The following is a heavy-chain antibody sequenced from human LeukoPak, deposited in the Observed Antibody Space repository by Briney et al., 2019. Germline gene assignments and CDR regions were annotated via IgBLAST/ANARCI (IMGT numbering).Heavy chain of an antibody. CDR2: IYSGGDT. Sequence: PGGSLRLSCEVSGFSVSRNYMTWVCQAPGKGLEWLSVIYSGGDTYYADSVKGRFIISRDDSKNTLYLQMNSLRAEDTAVYYCARRSGEGYFDYWGQGTLVTVSS. CDR3: ARRSGEGYFDY. J-gene: IGHJ4*02. V-gene: IGHV3-66*01. CDR1: GFSVSRNY. D-gene: IGHD1-26*01.